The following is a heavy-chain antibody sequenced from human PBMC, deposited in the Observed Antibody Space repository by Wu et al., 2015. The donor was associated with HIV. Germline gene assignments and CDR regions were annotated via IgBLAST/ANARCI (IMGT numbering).Heavy chain of an antibody. D-gene: IGHD3-10*01. J-gene: IGHJ4*02. V-gene: IGHV1-8*01. CDR3: ARVPVTMVRGVMGFDY. CDR1: GYTFTSYD. Sequence: QVQLVQSGAEVKKPGASVKVSCKASGYTFTSYDINWVRQATGQGLEWMGWMNPNSGNTGYAQKFQGRVTMTRNTSISTAYMELSSLRSEDTAVYYCARVPVTMVRGVMGFDYWGQGTLVTVSS. CDR2: MNPNSGNT.